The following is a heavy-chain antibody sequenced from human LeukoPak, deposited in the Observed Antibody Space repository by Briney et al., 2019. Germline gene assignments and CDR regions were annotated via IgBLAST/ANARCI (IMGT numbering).Heavy chain of an antibody. CDR1: GFTFSNAW. CDR3: TTEKSNFELLWCGESTPAYMDV. Sequence: PGGSLRLSCAASGFTFSNAWMSWVRQAPGKGLEWVGRIKSKTDGGTTDYAAPVKGRFTISRDDSKNTLYLQMNSLKTEDTAVYYCTTEKSNFELLWCGESTPAYMDVWGKGTTVTISS. V-gene: IGHV3-15*01. CDR2: IKSKTDGGTT. J-gene: IGHJ6*03. D-gene: IGHD3-10*01.